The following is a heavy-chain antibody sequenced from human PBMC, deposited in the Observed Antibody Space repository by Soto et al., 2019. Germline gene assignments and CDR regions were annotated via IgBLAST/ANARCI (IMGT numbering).Heavy chain of an antibody. Sequence: QVQLVQSGAEVKKPGSSVKVSCKASGGTFSSYTISWVRQAPGQGLEWMGRIIPILGIANYAQMFLGIVTIAANTSTSTVYLVLSSLRSEDTSVYYCARVKGRGPDIVVVPAALDPWGQGTLVTVSS. D-gene: IGHD2-2*01. CDR2: IIPILGIA. V-gene: IGHV1-69*02. J-gene: IGHJ5*02. CDR1: GGTFSSYT. CDR3: ARVKGRGPDIVVVPAALDP.